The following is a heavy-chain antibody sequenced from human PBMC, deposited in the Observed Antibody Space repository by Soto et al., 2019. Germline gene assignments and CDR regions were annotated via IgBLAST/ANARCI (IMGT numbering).Heavy chain of an antibody. D-gene: IGHD3-22*01. CDR3: ARFPEEGDYDTSGPHRSGFDL. CDR2: IIPIFGTA. J-gene: IGHJ5*02. CDR1: GGPFSSYA. V-gene: IGHV1-69*01. Sequence: SSVQVSCKASGGPFSSYAISWVRQAPGQGLEWMGGIIPIFGTANYAQKFQGRVTITADESTSTAYMELSSLRSEDTAVYYCARFPEEGDYDTSGPHRSGFDLWCPGIPVTV.